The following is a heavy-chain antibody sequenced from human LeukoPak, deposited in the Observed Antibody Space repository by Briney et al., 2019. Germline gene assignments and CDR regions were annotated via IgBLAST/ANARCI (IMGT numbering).Heavy chain of an antibody. D-gene: IGHD3-10*01. CDR1: GYTFTSYG. J-gene: IGHJ4*02. CDR2: ISAYNGNT. V-gene: IGHV1-18*01. Sequence: ASVKVSCKASGYTFTSYGISWVRQAPGQGLEWMGGISAYNGNTNYAQKLQGRVTMTTDTSTSTAYMELRSLRSDDTAVYYCARDTSYDSYFDYWGQGTLVTVSS. CDR3: ARDTSYDSYFDY.